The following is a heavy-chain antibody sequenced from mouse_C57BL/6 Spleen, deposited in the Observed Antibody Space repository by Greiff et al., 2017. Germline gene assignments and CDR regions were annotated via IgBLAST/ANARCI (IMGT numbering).Heavy chain of an antibody. J-gene: IGHJ1*03. V-gene: IGHV1-66*01. CDR1: GYSFTSYY. CDR3: ARAGDGYYEYFDV. D-gene: IGHD2-3*01. CDR2: IYPGSGNT. Sequence: QVQLKQSGPELVKPGASVKISCKASGYSFTSYYIHWVKQRPGQGLEWIGWIYPGSGNTKYNEKFKGKATLTADTSSSTAYMQLSSLTSEDSAVYYCARAGDGYYEYFDVWAQGPRSPSPQ.